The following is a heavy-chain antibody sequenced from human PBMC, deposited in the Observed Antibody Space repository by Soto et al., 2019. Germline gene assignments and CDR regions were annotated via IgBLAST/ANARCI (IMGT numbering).Heavy chain of an antibody. CDR3: ARELGGVDTAYGGPFDAFDI. V-gene: IGHV1-69*13. Sequence: SVKVSCKASGGTFSSYAISWVRQAPGQGLEWMGGIIPIFGTANYAQKFQGRVTITADESTSTAYMELSSLRSEDTAVYYCARELGGVDTAYGGPFDAFDIWGQGTMVTVSS. J-gene: IGHJ3*02. CDR1: GGTFSSYA. CDR2: IIPIFGTA. D-gene: IGHD5-18*01.